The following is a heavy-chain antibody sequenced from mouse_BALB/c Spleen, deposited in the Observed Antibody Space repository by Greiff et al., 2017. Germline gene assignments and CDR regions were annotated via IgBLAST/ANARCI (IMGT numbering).Heavy chain of an antibody. CDR1: GFSLSTSGMG. J-gene: IGHJ4*01. V-gene: IGHV8-12*01. D-gene: IGHD2-4*01. CDR3: ARVSTMITPYYAMDY. Sequence: QVTLKVSGPGILQPSQTLSLTCSFSGFSLSTSGMGVSWIRQPSGKGLEWLAHIYWDDDKRYNPSLKSRLTISKDTSRNQVFLKITSVDTADTATYYCARVSTMITPYYAMDYWGQGTSVTVSS. CDR2: IYWDDDK.